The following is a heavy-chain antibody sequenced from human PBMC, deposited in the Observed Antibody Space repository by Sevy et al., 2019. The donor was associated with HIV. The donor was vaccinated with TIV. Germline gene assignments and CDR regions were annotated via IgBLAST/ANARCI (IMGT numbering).Heavy chain of an antibody. J-gene: IGHJ3*02. CDR3: ARDRRDAAGLTINAFDM. V-gene: IGHV3-20*04. CDR2: ISWNGGTT. D-gene: IGHD6-13*01. Sequence: GGSLRLSCAASGFSFEHYGMSWVRQAPGKGLERVSGISWNGGTTNYADSLKGRFTISRDNAKKYLYLQMNSLKAEDTALYYCARDRRDAAGLTINAFDMWGQGTMVTVSS. CDR1: GFSFEHYG.